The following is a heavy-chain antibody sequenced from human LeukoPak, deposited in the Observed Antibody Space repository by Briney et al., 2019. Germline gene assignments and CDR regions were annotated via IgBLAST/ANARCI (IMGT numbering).Heavy chain of an antibody. D-gene: IGHD2-2*01. CDR2: IYHSGSI. CDR3: ARDLGSVVPTTMGVFDF. CDR1: GNSISSVYY. J-gene: IGHJ4*02. Sequence: PSETLSLTCAVSGNSISSVYYWGWIRQPPGQGLEWTGSIYHSGSIYYNPSLKSRATISVDTSKNQFSLNLSSVTAADTAMYYCARDLGSVVPTTMGVFDFWGQGTLVTVSS. V-gene: IGHV4-38-2*02.